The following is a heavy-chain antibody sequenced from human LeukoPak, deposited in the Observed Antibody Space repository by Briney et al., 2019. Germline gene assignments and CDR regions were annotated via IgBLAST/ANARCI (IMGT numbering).Heavy chain of an antibody. CDR1: EFTVSSNY. V-gene: IGHV3-53*01. CDR2: IYSGGST. CDR3: ARNLKNYYDSNGYFDY. J-gene: IGHJ4*02. D-gene: IGHD3-22*01. Sequence: PGGSLRLSCAASEFTVSSNYMSWVRQAPGKGLEWVSVIYSGGSTFYADSVKGRFTISRHSSKNTMYLQMNSLRAEDTAAYYCARNLKNYYDSNGYFDYWGQGTLVTVSS.